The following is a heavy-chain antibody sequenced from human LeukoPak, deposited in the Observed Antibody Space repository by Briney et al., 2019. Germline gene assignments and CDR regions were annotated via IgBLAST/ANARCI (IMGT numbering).Heavy chain of an antibody. J-gene: IGHJ6*02. Sequence: SETLSLTCAVSGGSLSSSSYYWGWIRQPPGKGLEWIGSIYYSGSTYYNPSLKSRVTISVDTSKTQFSLKLSSVTAADTAVYYCARGPLGYCSGGSCYSIYYYYGMDVWGQGTTVTVSS. D-gene: IGHD2-15*01. CDR1: GGSLSSSSYY. V-gene: IGHV4-39*07. CDR3: ARGPLGYCSGGSCYSIYYYYGMDV. CDR2: IYYSGST.